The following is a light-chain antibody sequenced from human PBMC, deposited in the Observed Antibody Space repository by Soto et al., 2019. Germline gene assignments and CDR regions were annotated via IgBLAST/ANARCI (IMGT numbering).Light chain of an antibody. CDR3: ATWDDRLSGRV. Sequence: QAVVTQPPSASGTPGQRVTISCSGSSSNIGSNYVYWYQQLPGMAPKLLIYSDNRRPSGVPDRLSGSKSGTSASLAISGLRSEDEADYYCATWDDRLSGRVFGGGTKLTVL. CDR1: SSNIGSNY. J-gene: IGLJ3*02. V-gene: IGLV1-47*02. CDR2: SDN.